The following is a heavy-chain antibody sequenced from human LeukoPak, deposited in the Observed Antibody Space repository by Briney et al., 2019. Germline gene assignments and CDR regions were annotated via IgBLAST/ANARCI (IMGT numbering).Heavy chain of an antibody. D-gene: IGHD2-15*01. V-gene: IGHV3-74*01. CDR2: ISSDGSST. Sequence: PGGSLRLSCAASGFTFSSYWMHWVRQAPGKGLVWVSRISSDGSSTSYADSVKGRFTISRDNAKNTLYLQMNSLRAEDTAVYYCAKEMLDCSGGSCYGAFDYWGQGTLVTVSS. CDR1: GFTFSSYW. CDR3: AKEMLDCSGGSCYGAFDY. J-gene: IGHJ4*02.